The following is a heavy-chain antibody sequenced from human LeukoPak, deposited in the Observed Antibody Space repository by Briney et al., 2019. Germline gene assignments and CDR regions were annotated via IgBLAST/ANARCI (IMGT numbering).Heavy chain of an antibody. J-gene: IGHJ5*02. CDR2: IDPSDSYT. Sequence: GESLKISCKGSGYSFTSYWISWVRQMPGKGLEWMGRIDPSDSYTNYSPSFQGHVTISADKSISTAYLQWSSLKASDTAMYYCARGGWVAAAGNWFDPWGQGTLVTVSS. D-gene: IGHD6-13*01. CDR1: GYSFTSYW. CDR3: ARGGWVAAAGNWFDP. V-gene: IGHV5-10-1*01.